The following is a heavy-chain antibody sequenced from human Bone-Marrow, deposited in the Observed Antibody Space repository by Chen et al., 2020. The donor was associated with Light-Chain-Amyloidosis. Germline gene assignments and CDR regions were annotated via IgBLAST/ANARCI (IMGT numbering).Heavy chain of an antibody. Sequence: QVQRQESGPGLVKPSGTLSLTCTVAGASVSSDYHYWTWIRKPPGDRLEWIGYIYYTGSTKYNPSLESRIAISIDTSKNQFSLKVNSVTAADTAVYYCVRRDVRWHIDFWGQGALVTVSS. J-gene: IGHJ4*02. D-gene: IGHD6-13*01. V-gene: IGHV4-61*01. CDR1: GASVSSDYHY. CDR3: VRRDVRWHIDF. CDR2: IYYTGST.